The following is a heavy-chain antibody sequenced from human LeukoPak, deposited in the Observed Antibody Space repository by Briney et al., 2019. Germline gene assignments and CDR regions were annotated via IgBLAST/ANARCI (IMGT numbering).Heavy chain of an antibody. J-gene: IGHJ3*02. CDR2: IKQDGSEK. CDR1: GFTFSSYW. V-gene: IGHV3-7*01. Sequence: GGSLRLSCAASGFTFSSYWMSWVRQAPGKGLEWVANIKQDGSEKYYVDSVKGRFTISRDNAKNSLYLQMNSLRAEDTAVYYCARTNVAREDAFDIWGQGTMVTVSS. CDR3: ARTNVAREDAFDI. D-gene: IGHD5-12*01.